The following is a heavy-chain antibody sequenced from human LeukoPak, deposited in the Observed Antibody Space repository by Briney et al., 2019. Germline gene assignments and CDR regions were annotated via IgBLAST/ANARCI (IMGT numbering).Heavy chain of an antibody. V-gene: IGHV3-7*03. Sequence: GGSLRLSCAASGFTFSSYWMTWVRQAPGKGLEWVANIKQDGSEKYYVDSVKGRFTISRDNAKNSLYLQMNSLRAEDTAVYYCAKDSRSSSWYWFDPWGQGTLVTVSS. CDR1: GFTFSSYW. CDR3: AKDSRSSSWYWFDP. J-gene: IGHJ5*02. CDR2: IKQDGSEK. D-gene: IGHD6-13*01.